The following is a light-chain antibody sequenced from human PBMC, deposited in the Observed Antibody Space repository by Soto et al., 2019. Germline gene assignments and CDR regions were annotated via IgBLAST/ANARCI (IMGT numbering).Light chain of an antibody. J-gene: IGLJ2*01. CDR1: KLGEKY. Sequence: SYELTQPPSVSVSPGQTASITCSGDKLGEKYACWYQQKAGQSPVLVIYQDTKRPSGIPERFSGSNSGNTATLTISGTQAMDEADYYCQAWDSNTGFFGGGTKVTVL. CDR2: QDT. V-gene: IGLV3-1*01. CDR3: QAWDSNTGF.